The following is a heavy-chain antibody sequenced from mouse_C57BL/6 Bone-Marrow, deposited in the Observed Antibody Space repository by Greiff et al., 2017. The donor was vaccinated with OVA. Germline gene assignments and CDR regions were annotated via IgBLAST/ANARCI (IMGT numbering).Heavy chain of an antibody. CDR1: GYTFNEYT. Sequence: QVQLQQSGAELVKPGASVKLSCKASGYTFNEYTIHWVKKRSGQGLEWIGWVYPGSGGIKYNEKFKDKATLTADKSSSTVYRELSRLTSENSAVKFCARHEDLVLLRSPWFAYWGHRTPVTVSA. CDR2: VYPGSGGI. CDR3: ARHEDLVLLRSPWFAY. V-gene: IGHV1-62-2*01. J-gene: IGHJ3*01. D-gene: IGHD1-1*01.